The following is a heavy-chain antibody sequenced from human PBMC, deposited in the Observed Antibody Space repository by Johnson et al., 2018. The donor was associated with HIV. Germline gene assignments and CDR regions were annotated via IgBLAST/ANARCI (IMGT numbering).Heavy chain of an antibody. CDR3: ARVTRDCGGDCYLDAFDI. J-gene: IGHJ3*02. Sequence: QMLLVESGGGVVQPGRSLRLSCTASGFTFSSYTIYWVRQTPGQGLEWVALISYDGSNKYYVDSVKGRFTIFRDNSKNTLYLQMHSLRPEDTAVYYCARVTRDCGGDCYLDAFDIWGQGTMVTVSS. V-gene: IGHV3-30*04. CDR2: ISYDGSNK. D-gene: IGHD2-21*01. CDR1: GFTFSSYT.